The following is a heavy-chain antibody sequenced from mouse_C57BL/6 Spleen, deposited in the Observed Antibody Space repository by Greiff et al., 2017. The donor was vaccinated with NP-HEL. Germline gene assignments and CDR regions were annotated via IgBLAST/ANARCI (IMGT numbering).Heavy chain of an antibody. CDR1: GYSFTDYN. J-gene: IGHJ1*03. Sequence: EVKLQESGPELVKPGASVKISCKASGYSFTDYNMNWVKQSNGKSLEWIGVINPNYGTTSYNQKFKGKATLTVDQSSSTAYMQLNSLTSEDSAVYYCARWDYSNPDWYFDVWGTGTTVTVSS. D-gene: IGHD2-5*01. CDR3: ARWDYSNPDWYFDV. V-gene: IGHV1-39*01. CDR2: INPNYGTT.